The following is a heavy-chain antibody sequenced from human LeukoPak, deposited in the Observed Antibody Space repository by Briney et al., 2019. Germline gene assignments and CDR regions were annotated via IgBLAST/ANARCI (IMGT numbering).Heavy chain of an antibody. CDR3: AAYSTSPNLDY. CDR1: GDTFTNYA. J-gene: IGHJ4*02. Sequence: SVKVSCKVSGDTFTNYAFSWVRQAPGQGLEWMGSIVPIFRTTDLPRKFQGRVTTTAVTSTTTAYMELTSLKSEDTALYYCAAYSTSPNLDYWGQATLVAASS. CDR2: IVPIFRTT. V-gene: IGHV1-69*06. D-gene: IGHD6-13*01.